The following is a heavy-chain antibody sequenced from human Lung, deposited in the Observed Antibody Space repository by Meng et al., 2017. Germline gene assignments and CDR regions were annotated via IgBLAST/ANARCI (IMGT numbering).Heavy chain of an antibody. CDR2: INHSGST. Sequence: VHYHQWGGGLLKPSETLALTFFVSGGSFSNYYWSWLLRPPGKGLEWIGEINHSGSTNYNPSLESRATISVDTSQNNLSLKLSSVTAADSAVYYCARGPTTMAHDFDYWGQGTLVTVSS. V-gene: IGHV4-34*01. J-gene: IGHJ4*02. CDR1: GGSFSNYY. D-gene: IGHD4-11*01. CDR3: ARGPTTMAHDFDY.